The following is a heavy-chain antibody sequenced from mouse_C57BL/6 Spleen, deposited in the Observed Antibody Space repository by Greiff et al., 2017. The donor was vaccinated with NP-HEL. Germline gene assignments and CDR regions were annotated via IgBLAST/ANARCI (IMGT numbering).Heavy chain of an antibody. Sequence: EVMLVESGGGLVQPKGSLKLSCAASGFTFNTYAMHWVRQAPGKGLEWVARIRSKSSNYATYYADSVKDRFTISRDDSQSMLYLQMNNLKTEDTAMYYCVRDWHYGSSPAWFAYWGQGTLVTVSA. V-gene: IGHV10-3*01. J-gene: IGHJ3*01. CDR2: IRSKSSNYAT. CDR1: GFTFNTYA. D-gene: IGHD1-1*01. CDR3: VRDWHYGSSPAWFAY.